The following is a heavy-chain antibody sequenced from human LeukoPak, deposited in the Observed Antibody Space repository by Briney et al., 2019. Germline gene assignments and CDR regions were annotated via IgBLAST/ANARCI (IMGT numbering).Heavy chain of an antibody. J-gene: IGHJ4*02. Sequence: SETLSLTCTVSGGSVSSGSYYWSWIRQPPGKGLEWIGYIYYSGSTNYNPSLKSRVTISVDTSKNQFSLKLSSVTAADTAVYYCARDSGSHYYDSSGYYYPRGPNPYFDYWGQGTLVTVSS. CDR3: ARDSGSHYYDSSGYYYPRGPNPYFDY. CDR1: GGSVSSGSYY. V-gene: IGHV4-61*01. CDR2: IYYSGST. D-gene: IGHD3-22*01.